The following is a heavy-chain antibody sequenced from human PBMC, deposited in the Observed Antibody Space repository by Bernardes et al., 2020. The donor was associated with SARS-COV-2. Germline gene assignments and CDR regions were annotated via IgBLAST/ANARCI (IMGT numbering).Heavy chain of an antibody. V-gene: IGHV1-18*01. CDR3: ARDGIVVVTAHFDY. CDR1: GYTFTSYG. J-gene: IGHJ4*02. Sequence: ASLKVSCKASGYTFTSYGISWVRQAPGQGLEWMGWISAYNGNTNYAQKLQGRVTMTTDTSTSTAYMELRSLRSDDTAVYYCARDGIVVVTAHFDYWGQGTLVTVSS. D-gene: IGHD2-21*02. CDR2: ISAYNGNT.